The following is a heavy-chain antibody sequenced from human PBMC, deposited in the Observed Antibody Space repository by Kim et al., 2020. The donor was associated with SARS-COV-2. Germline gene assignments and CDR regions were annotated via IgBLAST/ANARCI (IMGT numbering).Heavy chain of an antibody. CDR3: ARSPYYGSGSYSWYFDL. CDR1: GGTFSSYA. V-gene: IGHV1-69*13. J-gene: IGHJ2*01. D-gene: IGHD3-10*01. Sequence: SVKVSCKASGGTFSSYAISWVRQAPGQGLEWMGGIIPIFGTPNYAQKFQGRVTITADESTSTAYMELSSLRSEDTAVYYCARSPYYGSGSYSWYFDLWGRGTLVTVSS. CDR2: IIPIFGTP.